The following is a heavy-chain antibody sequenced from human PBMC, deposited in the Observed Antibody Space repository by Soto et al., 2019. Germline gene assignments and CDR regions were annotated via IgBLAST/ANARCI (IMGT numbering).Heavy chain of an antibody. J-gene: IGHJ4*01. CDR3: ARDAGSHCDH. D-gene: IGHD2-15*01. Sequence: SETLPLTCTVSGAPITINYWSWIRQAPGKGLEWIGYIYYSGSTTYNPSLKSRVTMSADTSKDQFSLKLNSVTAADTAGYDCARDAGSHCDHWGPGNLVTVSS. V-gene: IGHV4-59*01. CDR2: IYYSGST. CDR1: GAPITINY.